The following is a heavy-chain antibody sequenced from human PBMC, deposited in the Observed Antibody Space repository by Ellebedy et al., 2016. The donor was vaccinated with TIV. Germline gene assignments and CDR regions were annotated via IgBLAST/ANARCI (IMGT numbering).Heavy chain of an antibody. CDR2: IDKNGAVK. V-gene: IGHV3-7*01. CDR3: ARSAMAAAGDDN. Sequence: PGGSLRLSCAASGFTLSNHWMTWVRQAPGKGLQWVANIDKNGAVKLYEDSVKGRFSISRDNGDNSVYLQMNSLRADDTAVYYCARSAMAAAGDDNWGQGTLVTVSS. D-gene: IGHD6-13*01. CDR1: GFTLSNHW. J-gene: IGHJ4*02.